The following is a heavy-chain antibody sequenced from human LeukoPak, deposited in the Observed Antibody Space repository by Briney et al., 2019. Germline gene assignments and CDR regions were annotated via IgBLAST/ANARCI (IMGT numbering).Heavy chain of an antibody. D-gene: IGHD3-22*01. J-gene: IGHJ4*02. CDR1: GYSISSGYY. CDR3: ARGAAQYYDSRPFDY. Sequence: SETLSLTCSVSGYSISSGYYWGWIRQPPGKGLELIGTIYHSGSTYYNPSLTSRVTISVDTSKNHFSLKLKSVTAADTAVYYCARGAAQYYDSRPFDYWGQGIVVTVSS. CDR2: IYHSGST. V-gene: IGHV4-38-2*02.